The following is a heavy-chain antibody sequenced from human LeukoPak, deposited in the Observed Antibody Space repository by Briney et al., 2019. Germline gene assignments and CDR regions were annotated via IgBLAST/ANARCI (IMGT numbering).Heavy chain of an antibody. Sequence: PSETLSLTCTVSGDSISYNNFYWVWLRQTPGKGLECIGSVYYSGSTYSNPSLKSRVTISADTSKNQFSLKLSSVTAADTAVYYCARAPRITIFGVVILKENYYYYMDVWGKGTTVTVSS. V-gene: IGHV4-39*07. D-gene: IGHD3-3*01. J-gene: IGHJ6*03. CDR1: GDSISYNNFY. CDR3: ARAPRITIFGVVILKENYYYYMDV. CDR2: VYYSGST.